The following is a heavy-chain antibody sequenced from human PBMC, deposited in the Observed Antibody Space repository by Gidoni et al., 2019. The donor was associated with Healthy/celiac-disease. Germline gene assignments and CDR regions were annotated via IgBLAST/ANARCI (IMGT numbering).Heavy chain of an antibody. J-gene: IGHJ4*02. CDR2: ISSSGSTK. V-gene: IGHV3-48*03. CDR1: GFTFSSYE. CDR3: ARTTGSGWYYFDY. D-gene: IGHD6-19*01. Sequence: EVQLVESGGGLVQPGGSLRLSCAASGFTFSSYEMNWVRQAPGKGLEWGSYISSSGSTKYYADAVKGRFTISRDNAKNSLYLQMNSLRAEDTAVYYCARTTGSGWYYFDYWGQGTLVTVSS.